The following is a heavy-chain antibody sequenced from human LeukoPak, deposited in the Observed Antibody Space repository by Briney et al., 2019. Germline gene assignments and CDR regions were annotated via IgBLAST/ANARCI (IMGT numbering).Heavy chain of an antibody. Sequence: ASVKVSFKSSGYTFTSYGISWVRQPPGQGLEWMGLISAYNGNTNYAQKLQGRVTMTTDTSTSTAYMELRSLRYDDTAVYYCARGITIFGVVIPLDYWGQGTLVTVSS. D-gene: IGHD3-3*01. CDR2: ISAYNGNT. CDR3: ARGITIFGVVIPLDY. CDR1: GYTFTSYG. V-gene: IGHV1-18*01. J-gene: IGHJ4*02.